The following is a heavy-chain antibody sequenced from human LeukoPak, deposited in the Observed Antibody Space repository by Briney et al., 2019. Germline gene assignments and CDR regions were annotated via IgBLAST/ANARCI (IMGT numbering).Heavy chain of an antibody. J-gene: IGHJ4*02. CDR3: ARGDYYGSGSYYKKTVDY. V-gene: IGHV1-18*01. CDR1: GYTFTSYA. D-gene: IGHD3-10*01. CDR2: ISAYNGNT. Sequence: GASVKASCKASGYTFTSYAISWVRQAPGQGLEWMGWISAYNGNTNYAQRLQDRVTMTTDTSTSTAYMELRSLRSDDTAVYYCARGDYYGSGSYYKKTVDYWGQGTLVTVSS.